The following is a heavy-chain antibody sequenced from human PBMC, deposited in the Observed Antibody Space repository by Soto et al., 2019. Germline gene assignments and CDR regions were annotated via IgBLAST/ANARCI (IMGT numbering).Heavy chain of an antibody. CDR2: ISAYNGDT. V-gene: IGHV1-18*01. Sequence: QVQLVQSGAEVRQPGASVQVSCKASGYTFTSYGISWVRQAPGQGLEWMGWISAYNGDTNYVQKLQGRVTMTTDTSTSPAYQELRSLGSDDTAGYYCATAGDPPYYGMDVWGQGTTVTVSS. CDR3: ATAGDPPYYGMDV. CDR1: GYTFTSYG. D-gene: IGHD7-27*01. J-gene: IGHJ6*02.